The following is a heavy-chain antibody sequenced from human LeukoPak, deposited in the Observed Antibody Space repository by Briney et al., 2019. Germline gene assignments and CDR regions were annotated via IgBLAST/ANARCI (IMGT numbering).Heavy chain of an antibody. CDR3: AREWDEYSSSSADDYMDV. V-gene: IGHV4-39*07. D-gene: IGHD6-6*01. CDR1: GGSISSSDYY. J-gene: IGHJ6*03. CDR2: IYYSGST. Sequence: SETLSLTCTVSGGSISSSDYYWGWIRQPPGKGLEWIGSIYYSGSTYYNPSVKSRVTISVDTSKNQFSLKLYSVTAADTAVYYCAREWDEYSSSSADDYMDVWGKGTTVTVSS.